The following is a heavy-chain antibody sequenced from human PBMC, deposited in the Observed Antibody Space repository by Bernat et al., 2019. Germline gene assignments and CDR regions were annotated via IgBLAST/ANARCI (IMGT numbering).Heavy chain of an antibody. J-gene: IGHJ6*02. V-gene: IGHV3-23*01. D-gene: IGHD2-15*01. CDR2: ISGSGGST. CDR3: AARGVAVVVAGGSYYDGWEV. Sequence: EVQLLESGGGLVQPGGSLRLSCAASGFTFSSYAMSWVRQAPGKGLEWVSAISGSGGSTYNDAPEEARSPNTSENSKNRLYVKVTSLRAGDGAVVYCAARGVAVVVAGGSYYDGWEVWGQGTTVTVSS. CDR1: GFTFSSYA.